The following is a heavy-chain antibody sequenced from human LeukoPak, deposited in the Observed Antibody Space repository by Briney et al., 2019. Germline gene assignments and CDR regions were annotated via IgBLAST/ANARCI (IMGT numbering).Heavy chain of an antibody. CDR2: TSGSGGST. CDR1: GFTFSSYA. V-gene: IGHV3-23*01. CDR3: ARAADYYDSSGYPYYFDY. Sequence: GGSLRLSCAASGFTFSSYALSWVRQAPGKGLEWVSATSGSGGSTYYADSVKGRFTISRDNSKNTLYLQMNSLRAEDTAVYYCARAADYYDSSGYPYYFDYWGQGTLVTVSS. D-gene: IGHD3-22*01. J-gene: IGHJ4*02.